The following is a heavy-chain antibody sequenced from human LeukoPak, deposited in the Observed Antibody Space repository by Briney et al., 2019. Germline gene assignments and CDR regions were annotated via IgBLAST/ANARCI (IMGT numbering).Heavy chain of an antibody. CDR1: GFTFDDYA. CDR3: AKDMMAIVGGTTSAFDM. V-gene: IGHV3-9*01. Sequence: AGGSLRLSCAASGFTFDDYAMHWVRQAPGKGLEWVSGISWNSGSIGYADSVKGRFTISRDNAKNSLYLQMNSLRAEDTALYYCAKDMMAIVGGTTSAFDMWGQGTMVTVSS. CDR2: ISWNSGSI. J-gene: IGHJ3*02. D-gene: IGHD1-26*01.